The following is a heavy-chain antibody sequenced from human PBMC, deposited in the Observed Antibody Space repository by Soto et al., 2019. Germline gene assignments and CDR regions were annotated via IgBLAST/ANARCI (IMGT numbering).Heavy chain of an antibody. CDR1: GDSISISNYF. V-gene: IGHV4-39*01. CDR2: IFYSGST. J-gene: IGHJ4*02. Sequence: PSETLSLTCTVSGDSISISNYFWCWIRHPPGKGLERIGTIFYSGSTYYNPSLKSRVTISVDTSKNQFSLKLTSVTAADTALYYCARRYGWLYFDYWGQGSLVTVSS. D-gene: IGHD3-10*01. CDR3: ARRYGWLYFDY.